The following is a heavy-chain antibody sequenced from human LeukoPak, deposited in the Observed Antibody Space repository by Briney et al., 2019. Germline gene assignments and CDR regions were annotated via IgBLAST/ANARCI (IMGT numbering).Heavy chain of an antibody. CDR2: ISWNSGSI. D-gene: IGHD3-3*01. CDR1: GFTFDDYA. J-gene: IGHJ4*02. CDR3: ASEIIFGSFDY. V-gene: IGHV3-9*01. Sequence: SLRLSCAASGFTFDDYAMHWVRQARGKGLEWVSGISWNSGSIGYADSVKGRLTISRDNSKNTLYLQMNSLRAEDTAVYYCASEIIFGSFDYWGQGTLVTVSS.